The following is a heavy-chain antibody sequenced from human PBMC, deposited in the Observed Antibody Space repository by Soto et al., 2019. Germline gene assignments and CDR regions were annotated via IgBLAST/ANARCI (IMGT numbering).Heavy chain of an antibody. CDR1: GGSISSYY. CDR2: IYYSGST. J-gene: IGHJ4*02. CDR3: ARELGYCSSNSCYRVFDY. Sequence: SETLSLTCTVSGGSISSYYWSWIRQPPGKGLEWIGYIYYSGSTNYNPSLKSRVTISVDTSKNQFSLKLSSVTAADTAVYYCARELGYCSSNSCYRVFDYWGQGTLVTVSS. V-gene: IGHV4-59*01. D-gene: IGHD2-2*01.